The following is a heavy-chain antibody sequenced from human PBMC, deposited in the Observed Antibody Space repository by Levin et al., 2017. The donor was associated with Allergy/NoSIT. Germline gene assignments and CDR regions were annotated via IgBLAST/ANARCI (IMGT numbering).Heavy chain of an antibody. CDR2: ISGSGEIT. D-gene: IGHD1-7*01. Sequence: SCAASGFTFNNYAMSWVRQAPGKGLEWVSSISGSGEITRHAGSVKGRFTISRDNSKNTLYLQLSSLRAEDTALYFCAKEKLELTRFYYFGMDVWGLGTTVTVS. V-gene: IGHV3-23*01. CDR3: AKEKLELTRFYYFGMDV. J-gene: IGHJ6*02. CDR1: GFTFNNYA.